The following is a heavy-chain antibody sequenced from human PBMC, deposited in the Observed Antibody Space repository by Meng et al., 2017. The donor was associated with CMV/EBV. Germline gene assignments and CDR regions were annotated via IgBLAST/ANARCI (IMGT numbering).Heavy chain of an antibody. Sequence: FTVSSNYMRWVRQGTGKGLEWVSVIYRGGRTYYADAVKGRFTISRDNSKNTLYLQMNSLRAEDTAVYYCAREGHYYGSGSYYKVFDYWGQGTLVTVSS. CDR3: AREGHYYGSGSYYKVFDY. CDR1: FTVSSNY. D-gene: IGHD3-10*01. CDR2: IYRGGRT. V-gene: IGHV3-66*01. J-gene: IGHJ4*02.